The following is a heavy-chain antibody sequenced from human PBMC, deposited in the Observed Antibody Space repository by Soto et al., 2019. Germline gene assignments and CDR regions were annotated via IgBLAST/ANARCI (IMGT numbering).Heavy chain of an antibody. V-gene: IGHV1-8*01. D-gene: IGHD5-12*01. CDR2: MNPDTGGT. CDR1: GYTFITYD. J-gene: IGHJ4*02. CDR3: TRAQEWLPNY. Sequence: QVQLVQSGAEVKKPGASVKVSCKASGYTFITYDINWVRQAPGQGLEWMGWMNPDTGGTGYAQRFQSRIIMTRNTSISTAYLELSSRTSEDTAVYFCTRAQEWLPNYCGQGTQVTVSS.